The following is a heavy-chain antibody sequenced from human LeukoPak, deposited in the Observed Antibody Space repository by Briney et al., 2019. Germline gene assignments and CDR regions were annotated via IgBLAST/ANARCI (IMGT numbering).Heavy chain of an antibody. CDR3: AKDRHYYDNIGPRGDY. CDR1: GFTFSSYA. Sequence: GGSLRLSCAASGFTFSSYAMRWVRQAPGKGLEWVSAITNTGGSTYYAGSVKGRFTISRDNSKNTLYLQMNSLRAEDTAVYYCAKDRHYYDNIGPRGDYWGQGTLVTVSS. CDR2: ITNTGGST. J-gene: IGHJ4*02. V-gene: IGHV3-23*01. D-gene: IGHD3-22*01.